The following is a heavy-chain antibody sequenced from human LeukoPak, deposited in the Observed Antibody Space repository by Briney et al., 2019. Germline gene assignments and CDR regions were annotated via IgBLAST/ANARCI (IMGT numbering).Heavy chain of an antibody. Sequence: SETPSLTCTVSGGSISSYYWSWIRQPAGKGLEWIGRIYTSGSTNYNPSLKSRVTMSVDTSKNQFSLKLSSVTAADTAVYYCARDGEYQLLYNWFDPWGQGTLVTVSS. CDR3: ARDGEYQLLYNWFDP. CDR2: IYTSGST. V-gene: IGHV4-4*07. CDR1: GGSISSYY. J-gene: IGHJ5*02. D-gene: IGHD2-2*01.